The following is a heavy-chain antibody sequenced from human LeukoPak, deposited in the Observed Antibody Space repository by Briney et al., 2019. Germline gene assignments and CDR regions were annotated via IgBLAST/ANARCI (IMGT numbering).Heavy chain of an antibody. J-gene: IGHJ4*02. V-gene: IGHV3-64D*09. Sequence: GGSLRLSCSASGFTFSSFAMHWVRQAPGKGLEYVSAISSSGDTTYYADSMKGRITISRDNSKNTLYLQMNSLRTEDTAVYFCVKGAEPYCDSRSDYWGQGTLVTVSS. CDR1: GFTFSSFA. D-gene: IGHD3-22*01. CDR3: VKGAEPYCDSRSDY. CDR2: ISSSGDTT.